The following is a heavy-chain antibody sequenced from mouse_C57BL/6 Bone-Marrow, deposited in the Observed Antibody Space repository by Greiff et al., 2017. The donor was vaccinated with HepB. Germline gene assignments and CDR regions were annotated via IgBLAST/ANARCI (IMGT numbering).Heavy chain of an antibody. V-gene: IGHV1-80*01. CDR2: IYPGDGDT. CDR1: GYAFSSYW. D-gene: IGHD4-1*01. J-gene: IGHJ4*01. Sequence: VQLQQSGAELVKPGASVKISCKASGYAFSSYWMNWVKQRPGKGLEWIGQIYPGDGDTNYNGKFKGKATLTADKSSSTAYMQLSSLTSEDSAFYFCARGGTGFYAMDYWGQGTSVTVSS. CDR3: ARGGTGFYAMDY.